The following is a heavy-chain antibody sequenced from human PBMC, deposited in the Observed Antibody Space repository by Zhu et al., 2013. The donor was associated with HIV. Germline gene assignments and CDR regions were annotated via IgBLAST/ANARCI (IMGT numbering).Heavy chain of an antibody. V-gene: IGHV3-30-3*01. CDR3: ARDDQYYFDY. J-gene: IGHJ4*02. D-gene: IGHD2-2*01. CDR2: ISYDGSNK. CDR1: GFTFSSYA. Sequence: VQLVESGGGVVQPGRSLRLSCAASGFTFSSYAMHWVRQAPGKGLEWVAVISYDGSNKDYADSVKGRFTISRDNSKHTLSLQMNSLRAEDTAVYYCARDDQYYFDYWGREPWVTGLL.